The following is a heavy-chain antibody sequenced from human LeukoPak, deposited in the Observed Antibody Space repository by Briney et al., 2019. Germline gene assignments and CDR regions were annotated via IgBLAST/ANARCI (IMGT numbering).Heavy chain of an antibody. Sequence: PSQTLSLTCTVSGGSISSGDYYWSWIRQPPGKGLEWIGYIYYSGSTYYNPSLKSRVTISVDTSKNQFSLKLSSVTAADTAVYYCARESPYDSSGYYLNGMDVWGQGTTVTVSS. J-gene: IGHJ6*02. CDR1: GGSISSGDYY. V-gene: IGHV4-30-4*01. CDR2: IYYSGST. D-gene: IGHD3-22*01. CDR3: ARESPYDSSGYYLNGMDV.